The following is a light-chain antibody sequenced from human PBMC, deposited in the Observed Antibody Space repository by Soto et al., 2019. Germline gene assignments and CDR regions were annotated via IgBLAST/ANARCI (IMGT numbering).Light chain of an antibody. J-gene: IGKJ3*01. CDR3: QQHGSSLFT. CDR2: CAS. CDR1: QSVSSSY. Sequence: EIVLTQSPGTLSLSPGERATLSCRASQSVSSSYLAWYQQKPGQAPRLLIYCASSRATGIPDRFSGSGSGTDFSLTISRLEPKDCAVHYYQQHGSSLFTFGPGTNVYIK. V-gene: IGKV3-20*01.